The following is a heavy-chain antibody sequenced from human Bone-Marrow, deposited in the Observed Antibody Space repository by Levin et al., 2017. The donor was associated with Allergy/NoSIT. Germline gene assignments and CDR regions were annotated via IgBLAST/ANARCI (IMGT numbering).Heavy chain of an antibody. V-gene: IGHV3-74*01. D-gene: IGHD4-17*01. CDR3: TSYFGDYLSGYYCMDV. CDR2: INNDGSST. J-gene: IGHJ6*03. Sequence: PGGSLRLSCAASGFTFRSHWMHWVRQAPGKGLVWVSRINNDGSSTTYADSVKGRFTISRDTAKNTLYLQMNSLTVEDTAMYYCTSYFGDYLSGYYCMDVWGKGTTVAVSS. CDR1: GFTFRSHW.